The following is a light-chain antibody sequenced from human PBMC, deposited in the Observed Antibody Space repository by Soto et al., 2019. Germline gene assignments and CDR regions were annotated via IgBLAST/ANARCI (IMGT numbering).Light chain of an antibody. CDR2: DAS. V-gene: IGKV3-11*01. CDR1: QSVSSY. CDR3: QQRSKFT. Sequence: EIVLTQSPATLSLSPGERATLSCRASQSVSSYLAWYQQKPGQAPRLLIYDASNGATGIPARFSGSGSGTDFTLTISSLEPEDFAVYYCQQRSKFTFGQGTRLEIK. J-gene: IGKJ5*01.